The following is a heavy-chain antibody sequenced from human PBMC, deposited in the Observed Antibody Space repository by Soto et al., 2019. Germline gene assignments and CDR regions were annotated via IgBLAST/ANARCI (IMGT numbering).Heavy chain of an antibody. CDR1: GYSFTSYW. V-gene: IGHV5-10-1*01. Sequence: PGESLKISCKGSGYSFTSYWISWVRQMPGKGLEWMGRIDPSDSYTNYSPSFQGHVTISADKSISTAYLQWSSLKASDTAMYYCASQLHSGSYSGEADYWGQGTLVTVSS. D-gene: IGHD1-26*01. CDR3: ASQLHSGSYSGEADY. CDR2: IDPSDSYT. J-gene: IGHJ4*02.